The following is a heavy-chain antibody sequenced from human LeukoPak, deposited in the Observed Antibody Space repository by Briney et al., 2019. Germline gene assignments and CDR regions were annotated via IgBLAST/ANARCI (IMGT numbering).Heavy chain of an antibody. J-gene: IGHJ4*02. CDR3: ARHSGYHSTMYLDY. CDR1: GGTFNSYA. CDR2: ITAIFRTT. D-gene: IGHD3-22*01. Sequence: SVKVSCKTSGGTFNSYAISWVRQAPGQGLEWMGGITAIFRTTNYAQKFQGRVTITADESMSTVYMELSSLRSEDTAVYYCARHSGYHSTMYLDYWGQGTQVTVSS. V-gene: IGHV1-69*13.